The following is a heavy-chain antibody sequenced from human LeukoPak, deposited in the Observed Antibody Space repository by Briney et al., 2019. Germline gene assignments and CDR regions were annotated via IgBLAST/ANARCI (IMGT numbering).Heavy chain of an antibody. CDR2: IYSDSST. CDR3: ARNQGSQFDY. V-gene: IGHV3-66*01. CDR1: GFTVSSNY. D-gene: IGHD1-14*01. Sequence: GGSLRLSCAASGFTVSSNYMSWVCQAPGKGLEWVSVIYSDSSTYYADSVKGRFTISRDNSKNTLYLQMNSLRAEDTAVYYCARNQGSQFDYWGQGTLVTVSS. J-gene: IGHJ4*02.